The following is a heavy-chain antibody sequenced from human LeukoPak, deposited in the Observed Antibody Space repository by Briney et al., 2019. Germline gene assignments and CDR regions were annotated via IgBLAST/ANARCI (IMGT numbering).Heavy chain of an antibody. CDR2: IKQDGSEK. V-gene: IGHV3-7*01. J-gene: IGHJ4*02. D-gene: IGHD5-18*01. Sequence: GGSLKLSCKASGFTFSGYWMSWVRQAPGKGLEWLANIKQDGSEKYYVDSVKGRFTISRDNAKNSLYLQMNSLRAEDTAVYYCARLAAMGTNFDYWGQGTLVTVSS. CDR1: GFTFSGYW. CDR3: ARLAAMGTNFDY.